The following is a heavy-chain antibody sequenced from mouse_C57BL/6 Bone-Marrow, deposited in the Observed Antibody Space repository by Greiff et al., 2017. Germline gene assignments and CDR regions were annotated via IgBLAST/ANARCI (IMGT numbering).Heavy chain of an antibody. CDR1: GYAFSSYW. CDR2: IYPGDGDT. Sequence: QVQLQQSGAELVKPGASVKISCKASGYAFSSYWMNWVKQRPGKGLEWIGQIYPGDGDTNYNGKFKGKATLTADKSSSTAYMQLSSLTSEDSAVYFWARTTYGSSYDFDVWGTGTTVTVSS. D-gene: IGHD1-1*01. CDR3: ARTTYGSSYDFDV. J-gene: IGHJ1*03. V-gene: IGHV1-80*01.